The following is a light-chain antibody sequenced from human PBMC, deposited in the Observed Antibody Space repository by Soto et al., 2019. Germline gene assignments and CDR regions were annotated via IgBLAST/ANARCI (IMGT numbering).Light chain of an antibody. J-gene: IGLJ2*01. CDR2: EGS. Sequence: QSALTQPASVSGSPGQSITISCTGTSSDVGSYNLVSWYQQHPGKAPKLMIYEGSKRPSGVSNRFSGSKSGNTASLTISGLQAEHEADYYCCSYAGSSTSAVFGGGTKLTVL. CDR1: SSDVGSYNL. V-gene: IGLV2-23*01. CDR3: CSYAGSSTSAV.